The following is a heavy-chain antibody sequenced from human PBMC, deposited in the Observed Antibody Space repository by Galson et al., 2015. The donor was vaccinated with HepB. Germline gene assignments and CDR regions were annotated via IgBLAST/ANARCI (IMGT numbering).Heavy chain of an antibody. CDR1: GFTFSSYG. J-gene: IGHJ4*02. V-gene: IGHV3-30*18. CDR3: AKDEVPSGWYYFDY. CDR2: ISYDGNNK. D-gene: IGHD6-19*01. Sequence: SLRLSCAASGFTFSSYGMHWVRQAPGKGLEWVAVISYDGNNKYYADSVKGRFTISRDNSKNTLYLQMNSLRAEDTAVYYCAKDEVPSGWYYFDYWGQGTLVTVSS.